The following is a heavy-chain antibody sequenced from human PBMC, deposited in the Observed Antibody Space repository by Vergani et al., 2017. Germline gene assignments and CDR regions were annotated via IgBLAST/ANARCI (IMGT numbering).Heavy chain of an antibody. CDR2: IHTSRNT. V-gene: IGHV4-61*02. D-gene: IGHD2-15*01. CDR3: ARGSGLGGSCYKPRFDY. J-gene: IGHJ4*02. Sequence: QVQLQESGPGLVKPSQTLSLTCTVSGGSIHSHNYYWSWIRQPAGKGLEWIWLIHTSRNTNYNPSLKSRVTLSEDTSKNQFSLNLTSVTAADTAVYFCARGSGLGGSCYKPRFDYWGQGILVTVSS. CDR1: GGSIHSHNYY.